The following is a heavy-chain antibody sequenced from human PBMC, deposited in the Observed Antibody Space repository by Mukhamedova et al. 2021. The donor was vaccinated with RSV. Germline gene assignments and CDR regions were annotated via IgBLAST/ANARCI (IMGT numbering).Heavy chain of an antibody. V-gene: IGHV3-9*01. CDR3: AKAHTFGGVSSTVDY. Sequence: WNSGSIGYADSVKGRFTISRDNAKNSLYLQMNSLRAEDTALYYCAKAHTFGGVSSTVDYWGQGTLVTVSS. CDR2: WNSGSI. D-gene: IGHD3-16*01. J-gene: IGHJ4*02.